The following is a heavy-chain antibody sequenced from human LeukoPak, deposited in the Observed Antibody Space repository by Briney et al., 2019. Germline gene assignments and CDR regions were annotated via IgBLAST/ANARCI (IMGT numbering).Heavy chain of an antibody. Sequence: SETLSLTCAVYGGSFNGYYWSWIRQPPGRGLEWIGEINRSGNTNYNPSLKSRVTISGDTSKNQFSLKLSSVTAADTAVYYCARHGYYYYGMDVWGKGTTVTVSS. CDR1: GGSFNGYY. CDR2: INRSGNT. J-gene: IGHJ6*04. CDR3: ARHGYYYYGMDV. V-gene: IGHV4-34*01.